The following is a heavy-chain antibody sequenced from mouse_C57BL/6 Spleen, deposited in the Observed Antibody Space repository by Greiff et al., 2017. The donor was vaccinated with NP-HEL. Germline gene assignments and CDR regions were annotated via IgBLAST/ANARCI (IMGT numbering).Heavy chain of an antibody. CDR1: GYTFTSYW. V-gene: IGHV1-69*01. CDR2: IDPSDSYT. J-gene: IGHJ2*01. D-gene: IGHD1-1*02. CDR3: ARWWLEGDYFDY. Sequence: QVQLQQPGAELVMPGASVKLSCKASGYTFTSYWMHWVKQRPGQGLEWIGEIDPSDSYTNYNQKFKGKSTLTVDKSSSTAYMQLSSLTSEDSAVYYCARWWLEGDYFDYWGQGTTLTVSS.